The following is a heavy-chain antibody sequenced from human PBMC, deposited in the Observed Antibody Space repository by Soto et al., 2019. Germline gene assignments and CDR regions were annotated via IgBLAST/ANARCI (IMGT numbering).Heavy chain of an antibody. V-gene: IGHV3-30-3*01. Sequence: QVQLVESGGGVVQPGRSLRLSCAASGFTFSSYAMHWVRQAPGKGLEWGAVISYDGSKKYYADSLKGRFTISRDNSKNTLYLQMNSLRAEDTAVYYCARATVTTTLSYFDYWGQGTLVTVSS. J-gene: IGHJ4*02. D-gene: IGHD4-17*01. CDR2: ISYDGSKK. CDR3: ARATVTTTLSYFDY. CDR1: GFTFSSYA.